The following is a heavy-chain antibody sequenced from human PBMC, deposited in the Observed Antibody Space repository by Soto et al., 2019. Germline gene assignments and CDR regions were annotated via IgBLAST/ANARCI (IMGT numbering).Heavy chain of an antibody. V-gene: IGHV3-33*01. CDR2: IWYDGSNK. J-gene: IGHJ6*02. Sequence: QVQLVESGGGVVQPGRSLRLSCAASGFTFSSYGMHWVRQAPGKGLEWVAVIWYDGSNKYYADSVKGRFTISRDNSKNTLYLQMNSLRAEDTAVYYCALVYGDFLRDVWGQGTTVTVSS. D-gene: IGHD4-17*01. CDR1: GFTFSSYG. CDR3: ALVYGDFLRDV.